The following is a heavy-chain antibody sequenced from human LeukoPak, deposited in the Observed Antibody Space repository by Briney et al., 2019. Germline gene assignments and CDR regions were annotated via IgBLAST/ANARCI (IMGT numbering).Heavy chain of an antibody. V-gene: IGHV4-59*01. D-gene: IGHD1-26*01. J-gene: IGHJ5*02. CDR3: ARWEYGWFDP. CDR2: IYYSGST. Sequence: PSETLSLTCAVYGGSFSGYYWSWIRQPPGRGLEWIGYIYYSGSTNYNPSLKSRVTISVDTSKNQFSLKLSSVTAADTAVYYCARWEYGWFDPWGQGTLVTVSS. CDR1: GGSFSGYY.